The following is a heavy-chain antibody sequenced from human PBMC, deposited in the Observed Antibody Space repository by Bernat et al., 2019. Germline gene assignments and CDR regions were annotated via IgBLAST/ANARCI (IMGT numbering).Heavy chain of an antibody. Sequence: EVQLLESGGGLVQPGGSLRLSCAASGFTFSSYAMYWVRQAPGKGLEWVSSISGSGGSTYYADSVKGRFTISRDNSKNTLYLQMNSLRAEDTAVYYCAKNQGYCDTSAPRAFDIWGQGTMVTVSS. V-gene: IGHV3-23*01. CDR3: AKNQGYCDTSAPRAFDI. D-gene: IGHD3-22*01. CDR1: GFTFSSYA. J-gene: IGHJ3*02. CDR2: ISGSGGST.